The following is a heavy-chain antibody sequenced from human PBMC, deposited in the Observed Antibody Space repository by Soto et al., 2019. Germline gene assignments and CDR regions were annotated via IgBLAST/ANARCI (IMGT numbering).Heavy chain of an antibody. CDR1: GYTFTSYG. Sequence: VASVKVSCKASGYTFTSYGISWVRQAPGQGLEWMGWISAYNGNTNYAQKLQGRVTMTTDTSTSTAYMELRSLRSDDTAVYYCAREWEQLVGNYYYYGMDVWGQGTTVTVSS. D-gene: IGHD6-6*01. CDR2: ISAYNGNT. V-gene: IGHV1-18*01. J-gene: IGHJ6*02. CDR3: AREWEQLVGNYYYYGMDV.